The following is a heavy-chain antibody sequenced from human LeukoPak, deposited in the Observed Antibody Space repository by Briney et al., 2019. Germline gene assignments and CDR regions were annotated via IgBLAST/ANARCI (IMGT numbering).Heavy chain of an antibody. V-gene: IGHV3-23*01. CDR2: ISGSGGST. CDR3: AKTYDYVWGITGYFDY. Sequence: PGGSLRLSCAASGFTFSSYAMSWVRQAPGKGLEWVSAISGSGGSTYYADSVKGRFTISRDNSKNTLYLQMNSLRAEDTAVYYCAKTYDYVWGITGYFDYWGQGTLVTVSS. D-gene: IGHD3-16*01. CDR1: GFTFSSYA. J-gene: IGHJ4*02.